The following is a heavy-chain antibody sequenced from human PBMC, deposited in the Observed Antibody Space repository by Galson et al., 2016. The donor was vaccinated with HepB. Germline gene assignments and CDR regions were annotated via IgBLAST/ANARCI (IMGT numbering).Heavy chain of an antibody. Sequence: SLRLSCAASGFTFSTYALTWVRQAPGKGLEWVSAISDGGVATYYADSVKGRFTISRDNSKNTLYLQMNSLRVEDTAVYYCARNDSSAYLGLSWFDPWGPGTLVTVSS. J-gene: IGHJ5*02. D-gene: IGHD3-22*01. CDR2: ISDGGVAT. V-gene: IGHV3-23*01. CDR3: ARNDSSAYLGLSWFDP. CDR1: GFTFSTYA.